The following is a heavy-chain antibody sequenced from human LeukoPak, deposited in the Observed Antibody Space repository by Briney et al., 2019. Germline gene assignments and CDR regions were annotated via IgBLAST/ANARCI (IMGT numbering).Heavy chain of an antibody. CDR1: GGSFSGYH. J-gene: IGHJ3*02. CDR2: INHSGST. D-gene: IGHD3-22*01. CDR3: ARPLVVGTNDAFEI. V-gene: IGHV4-34*01. Sequence: PSETLSLTCAVYGGSFSGYHWSWIRQPPGKGLEWIGEINHSGSTNYNPSLKSRVTLSVDTSKKQFSLKLTSVTAADTAVYYCARPLVVGTNDAFEIWGQGTMVTVPS.